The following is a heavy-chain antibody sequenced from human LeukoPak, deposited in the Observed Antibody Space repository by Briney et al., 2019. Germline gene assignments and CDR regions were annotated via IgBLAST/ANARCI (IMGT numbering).Heavy chain of an antibody. V-gene: IGHV1-18*01. CDR3: ARGRYCSADTCYGDFQH. CDR2: ISAYNGNT. J-gene: IGHJ1*01. CDR1: GYTFTSYG. D-gene: IGHD2-15*01. Sequence: GASVKVSCKASGYTFTSYGISWVRQAPGQGLEWMGWISAYNGNTNYAQKLQGRVTMTTDTSTSTAYMELRSLRSEDTAVYYCARGRYCSADTCYGDFQHWGQGTLVSVSS.